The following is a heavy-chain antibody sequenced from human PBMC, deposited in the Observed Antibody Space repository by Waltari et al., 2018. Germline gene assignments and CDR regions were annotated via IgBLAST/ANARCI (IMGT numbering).Heavy chain of an antibody. D-gene: IGHD3-22*01. CDR3: ARRTPHHYDSSGYSTPFDY. J-gene: IGHJ4*02. CDR2: IYYSGST. Sequence: QLQLQESGPGLVKPSETLSLTCTVSGGSISSSSHSWGWIRQPPGKGLEWIGTIYYSGSTYYNPSLKSRVTISVDTSKNQFSLKVSSVTAADTAVYYCARRTPHHYDSSGYSTPFDYWGLGTLVTVSS. CDR1: GGSISSSSHS. V-gene: IGHV4-39*01.